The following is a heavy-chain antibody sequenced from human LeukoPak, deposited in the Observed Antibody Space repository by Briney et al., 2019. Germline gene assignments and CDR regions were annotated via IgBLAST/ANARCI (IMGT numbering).Heavy chain of an antibody. CDR3: ARDPYSGSYSDYYYYYMDV. CDR2: MSSSDDGT. J-gene: IGHJ6*03. Sequence: GGSLRLSCAASGFSFSSYAMSWVRQAPGKGLEWVSAMSSSDDGTYYAGSVRGRFTISRDSSRSTLYLQMNSLRAEDAALYYCARDPYSGSYSDYYYYYMDVWGKGTTVTVSS. V-gene: IGHV3-23*01. CDR1: GFSFSSYA. D-gene: IGHD1-26*01.